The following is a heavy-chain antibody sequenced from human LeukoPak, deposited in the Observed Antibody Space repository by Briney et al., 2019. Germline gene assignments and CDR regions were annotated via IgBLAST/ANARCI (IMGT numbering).Heavy chain of an antibody. CDR2: ISQGT. V-gene: IGHV3-23*01. J-gene: IGHJ4*02. D-gene: IGHD6-19*01. CDR1: GFTFSDYA. Sequence: QPGGSLRLSCAASGFTFSDYAMNWVRQAPGKGLEWVSTISQGTDYVDSAKRRFTISRDNSKNTLYLQMHSLRAEDTAVYYCASSWTIAVAGRKYYFQYWGQGTVVTVSS. CDR3: ASSWTIAVAGRKYYFQY.